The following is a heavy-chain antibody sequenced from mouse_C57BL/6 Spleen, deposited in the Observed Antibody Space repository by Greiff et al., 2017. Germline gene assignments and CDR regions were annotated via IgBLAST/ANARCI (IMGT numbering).Heavy chain of an antibody. CDR2: INPNNGGT. CDR1: GYTFTDYY. V-gene: IGHV1-26*01. J-gene: IGHJ3*01. D-gene: IGHD2-1*01. Sequence: VQLQQSGPELVKPGASVKISCKASGYTFTDYYMNWVKQSHGKSLEWIGDINPNNGGTSYNQKFKGKATLTVDKSSSTAYRELRSLTSEDSAVYYCAEGSYGNTAWFAYWGQGTLVTVSA. CDR3: AEGSYGNTAWFAY.